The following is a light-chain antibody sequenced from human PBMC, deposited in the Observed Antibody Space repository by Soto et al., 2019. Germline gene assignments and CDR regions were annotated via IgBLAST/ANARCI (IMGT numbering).Light chain of an antibody. Sequence: SSELTQPPSESVAPGKTASISCGGNNIGSKGVHWYQQKPGQAPVLVIYSDTDLPPVIPERFSGSNSANLATLTISRVEAGDEADYYCQVWDSGSAHVVFGGGTQLTVL. CDR3: QVWDSGSAHVV. CDR2: SDT. V-gene: IGLV3-21*04. J-gene: IGLJ2*01. CDR1: NIGSKG.